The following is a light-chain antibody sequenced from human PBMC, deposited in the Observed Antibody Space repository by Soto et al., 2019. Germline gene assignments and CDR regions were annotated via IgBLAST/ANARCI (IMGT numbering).Light chain of an antibody. J-gene: IGKJ1*01. Sequence: DIVMTQSPDSLAVSLGERATINCKSSQSVLYSSNNRNYLAWYQQKPGQPPELLIYWASTRESGVPDRFSGSGSEKDFPLTISSLQAEDVAVYYCQQYYSTPPTFGQGTKVEIK. CDR3: QQYYSTPPT. V-gene: IGKV4-1*01. CDR1: QSVLYSSNNRNY. CDR2: WAS.